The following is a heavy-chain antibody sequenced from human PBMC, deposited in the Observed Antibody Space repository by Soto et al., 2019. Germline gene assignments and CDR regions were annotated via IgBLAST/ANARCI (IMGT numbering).Heavy chain of an antibody. CDR2: MSYSGSA. Sequence: SETLSLTCSFFGDSISSSSHYLGWIRQAPGKGLEWIGSMSYSGSAYYNPSLKSRVTLFVDMSRNQVSLKVSSVTAADTAMYYCARGHGGITVFGAPGHFDYWGQGTRVTVSS. CDR1: GDSISSSSHY. V-gene: IGHV4-39*01. CDR3: ARGHGGITVFGAPGHFDY. J-gene: IGHJ4*02. D-gene: IGHD3-3*01.